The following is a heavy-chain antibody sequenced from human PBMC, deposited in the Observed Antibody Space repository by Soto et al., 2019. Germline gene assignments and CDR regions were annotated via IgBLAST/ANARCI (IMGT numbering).Heavy chain of an antibody. V-gene: IGHV1-2*04. D-gene: IGHD1-26*01. CDR3: ARDLPLLLTDGRIDYYYGMDV. CDR1: GYTFTGYY. CDR2: INPNSGGT. J-gene: IGHJ6*02. Sequence: ASVKVSCKASGYTFTGYYMHWVRQAPGQGLEWMGWINPNSGGTNYAQKFQGWVTMTRDTSISTAYMELSRLRSDDTAVYYCARDLPLLLTDGRIDYYYGMDVWGQGTTVTV.